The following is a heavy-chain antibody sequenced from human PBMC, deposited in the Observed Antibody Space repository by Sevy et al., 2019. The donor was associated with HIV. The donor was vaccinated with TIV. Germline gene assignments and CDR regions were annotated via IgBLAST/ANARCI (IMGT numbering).Heavy chain of an antibody. J-gene: IGHJ3*02. CDR3: ARDGRGISAFDI. D-gene: IGHD3-3*02. Sequence: GGSLRLSCTASEFTFSSHAVSWVRQAPGKGLEWVSAISGNGKNTHYADSVRGRFTISRDNFKNTLYLQMNSLRAEDTALYYCARDGRGISAFDIWGQGTMVTVSS. CDR2: ISGNGKNT. CDR1: EFTFSSHA. V-gene: IGHV3-23*01.